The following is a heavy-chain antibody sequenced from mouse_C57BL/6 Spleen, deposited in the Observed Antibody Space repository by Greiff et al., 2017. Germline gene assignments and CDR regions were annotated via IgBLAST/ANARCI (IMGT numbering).Heavy chain of an antibody. V-gene: IGHV5-4*01. Sequence: DVKLVESGGGLVKPGGSLKLSCAASGFTFSSYAMSWVRQTPEKRLEWVATISDGGSYTYYPDNVQGRFTISRDNAKNNLYLQMSHLKSEDTAMYYCARENGKGGMDYWGQGTSVTVSS. J-gene: IGHJ4*01. CDR1: GFTFSSYA. CDR3: ARENGKGGMDY. CDR2: ISDGGSYT. D-gene: IGHD2-1*01.